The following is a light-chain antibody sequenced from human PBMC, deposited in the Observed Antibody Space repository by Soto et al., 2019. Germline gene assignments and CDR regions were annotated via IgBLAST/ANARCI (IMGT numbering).Light chain of an antibody. V-gene: IGKV4-1*01. CDR3: QQYYSTPIT. CDR2: WAS. CDR1: QSLLYSSDNKNY. Sequence: DIVMTQSPVSLAVSLGERATIDCKSSQSLLYSSDNKNYLAWYQQKPGQPPKLLIYWASIRESGVPDRFSGSGSGTDFTLTISRLQAEDVAVYYCQQYYSTPITFGQGTRLEIK. J-gene: IGKJ5*01.